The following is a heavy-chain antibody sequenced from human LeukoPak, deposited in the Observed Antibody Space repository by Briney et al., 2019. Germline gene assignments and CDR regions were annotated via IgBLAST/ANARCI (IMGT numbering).Heavy chain of an antibody. Sequence: TGGSLGLSCVVSGFTFSTSAMSWVRQAPGKGLEWVSGISESGGSTYYADSVKGRFTSSRDNSKNTLYLRMNNLRAEDTAAYYCAKGSFWGQGTLVTVSS. CDR3: AKGSF. J-gene: IGHJ4*02. CDR2: ISESGGST. V-gene: IGHV3-23*01. D-gene: IGHD3-10*01. CDR1: GFTFSTSA.